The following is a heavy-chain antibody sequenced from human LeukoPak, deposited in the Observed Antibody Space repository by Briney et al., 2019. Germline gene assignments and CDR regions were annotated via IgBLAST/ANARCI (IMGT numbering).Heavy chain of an antibody. Sequence: GGSLRLSCAVSGFTFSDYYMSWIRQAPGKGLEWVSYIRSSGSTKYYADSVKGRFTISRDNAKNSLYLQMNSLRAEDTAVYYCARGDGSGNSEDTFDIWGQGTMVTVSS. CDR2: IRSSGSTK. CDR3: ARGDGSGNSEDTFDI. D-gene: IGHD3-10*01. CDR1: GFTFSDYY. V-gene: IGHV3-11*04. J-gene: IGHJ3*02.